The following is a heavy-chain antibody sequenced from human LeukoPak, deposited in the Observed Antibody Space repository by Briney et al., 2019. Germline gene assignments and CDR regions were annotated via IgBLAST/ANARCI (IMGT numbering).Heavy chain of an antibody. CDR2: INPDNGNT. CDR3: ATYYCSTTSCYPYFFDY. Sequence: ASVKVSCKASGYPFTRYGISGVRQAPGQGLEWMGWINPDNGNTKYAQKFQGRVTMTTDTSTSTAHMELRSLRSDDTAVYYCATYYCSTTSCYPYFFDYWGQGALVTVSS. CDR1: GYPFTRYG. V-gene: IGHV1-18*01. J-gene: IGHJ4*02. D-gene: IGHD2-2*01.